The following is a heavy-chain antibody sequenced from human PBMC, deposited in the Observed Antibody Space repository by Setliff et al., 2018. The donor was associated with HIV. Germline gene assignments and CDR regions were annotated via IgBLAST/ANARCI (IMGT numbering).Heavy chain of an antibody. J-gene: IGHJ4*02. CDR2: IDSDGSDT. CDR1: GFTFSKYF. V-gene: IGHV3-74*01. Sequence: HPGGSLRLSCAASGFTFSKYFMNWVRQTPGKGLEWVSRIDSDGSDTDYADSVRGRFTISRDNAKNTLYLQMTSLRAEDTAVYYCARGPQYNFWGGYLGLWGRGTLVTVSS. D-gene: IGHD3-3*01. CDR3: ARGPQYNFWGGYLGL.